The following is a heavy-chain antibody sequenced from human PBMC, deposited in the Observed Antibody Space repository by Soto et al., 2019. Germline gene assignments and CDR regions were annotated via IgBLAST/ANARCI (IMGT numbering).Heavy chain of an antibody. J-gene: IGHJ3*02. CDR1: GGSISSYY. CDR3: ARDGYSRYAFDI. CDR2: IYYSGST. Sequence: PSXTLSLTCTVSGGSISSYYWSWIRQPPGKGLEWIGYIYYSGSTNYNPSLKSRVTISVDTSKNQFSLKLSSATAADTAVYYCARDGYSRYAFDIWGQGTMVTVSS. V-gene: IGHV4-59*12. D-gene: IGHD4-4*01.